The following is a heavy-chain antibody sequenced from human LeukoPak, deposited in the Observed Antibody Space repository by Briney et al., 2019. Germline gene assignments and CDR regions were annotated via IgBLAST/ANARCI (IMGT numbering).Heavy chain of an antibody. CDR1: GFTFSRHN. J-gene: IGHJ4*02. CDR2: ISTSSSYI. Sequence: GGSLRLSCAASGFTFSRHNMNWVRQAPGKGLEWVSSISTSSSYIYYADSVKGRFTISRDNAKNTLYLQMNSLRAEDTAVYYCAGARAWEATYDYWGQGTLVTVSS. D-gene: IGHD1-26*01. CDR3: AGARAWEATYDY. V-gene: IGHV3-21*01.